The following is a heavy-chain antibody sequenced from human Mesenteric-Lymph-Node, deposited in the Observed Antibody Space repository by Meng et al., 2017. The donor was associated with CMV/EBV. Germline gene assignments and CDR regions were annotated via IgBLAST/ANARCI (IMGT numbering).Heavy chain of an antibody. V-gene: IGHV3-30-3*01. D-gene: IGHD1-1*01. J-gene: IGHJ4*02. Sequence: GGSLRLSCAASGFPFINYAIYWVRQAPGQGLEWVALISYDGSDYYADSVKGRFTVSRDNSKNTIYLQMDSLRTEDTAVYYCARVRQPFRYRPLFVDYWGQGTLVTVSS. CDR1: GFPFINYA. CDR3: ARVRQPFRYRPLFVDY. CDR2: ISYDGSD.